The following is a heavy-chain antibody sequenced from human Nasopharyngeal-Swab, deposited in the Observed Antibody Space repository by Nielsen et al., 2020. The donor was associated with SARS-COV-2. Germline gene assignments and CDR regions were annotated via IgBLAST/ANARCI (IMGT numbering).Heavy chain of an antibody. D-gene: IGHD3-3*01. CDR2: INPNSGGT. CDR3: ARGPYYDFWSGYSSYYYMDV. CDR1: GYAFTGYY. J-gene: IGHJ6*03. Sequence: ASVTVCCKASGYAFTGYYMHWVRQAPGQGLEWMGWINPNSGGTNYAQKFQGWVTMTRDTSISTAYMELSRLRSDDTAVYYCARGPYYDFWSGYSSYYYMDVWGKGTTVTVSS. V-gene: IGHV1-2*04.